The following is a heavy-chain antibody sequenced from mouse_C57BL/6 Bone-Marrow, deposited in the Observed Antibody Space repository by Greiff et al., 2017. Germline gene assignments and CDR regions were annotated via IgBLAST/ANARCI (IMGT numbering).Heavy chain of an antibody. V-gene: IGHV10-1*01. CDR1: GFSFNTYA. D-gene: IGHD1-1*01. Sequence: EVQLVESGGGLVQPKGSLKLSCAASGFSFNTYAMNWVRQAPGKGLEWVARIRSKSNNYATYYADSVKDRFTISRDDSESMLYLQMNNLKTEDTAMYYCVRDGGYYYGRDYAMEYWGQGTSVTVSS. CDR3: VRDGGYYYGRDYAMEY. J-gene: IGHJ4*01. CDR2: IRSKSNNYAT.